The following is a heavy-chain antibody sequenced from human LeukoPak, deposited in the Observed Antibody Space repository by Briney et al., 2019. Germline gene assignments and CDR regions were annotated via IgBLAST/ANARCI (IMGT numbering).Heavy chain of an antibody. CDR2: IYYSGST. CDR3: ARLKPLDYRRYYYMDV. J-gene: IGHJ6*03. CDR1: GGSISSSSYY. Sequence: SETLSLTCTVSGGSISSSSYYWGWIRQPPGKGLEWIGSIYYSGSTYYNPSLKSRVTISVDTSKNQFSLKLSSVTAADTAVYYCARLKPLDYRRYYYMDVWGKGTTVTVSS. V-gene: IGHV4-39*07. D-gene: IGHD4-11*01.